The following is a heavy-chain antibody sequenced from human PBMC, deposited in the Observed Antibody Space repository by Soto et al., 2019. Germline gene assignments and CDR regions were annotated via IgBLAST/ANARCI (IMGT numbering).Heavy chain of an antibody. J-gene: IGHJ6*02. CDR3: ARVLAEPPDYYYGMDV. D-gene: IGHD1-1*01. CDR1: GGSISSGDYY. Sequence: SETLSLTCTVSGGSISSGDYYWSWIRQPPGKGLEWIGYIYYSGSTYYNPSLKSRVTISVDTSKNQFSLKLSSVTAADTAVYYCARVLAEPPDYYYGMDVWGQGTTVTVS. V-gene: IGHV4-30-4*01. CDR2: IYYSGST.